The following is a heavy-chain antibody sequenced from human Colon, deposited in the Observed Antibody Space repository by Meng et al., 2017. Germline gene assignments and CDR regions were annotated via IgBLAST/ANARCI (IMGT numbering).Heavy chain of an antibody. Sequence: QLQLQESGPGLVKPSETLSLTCTVSGGPISSGDYYWSWIRQPPGKGLEWIGYIHSSGSTYYNPSLRSRLTISVDTSKNQFSLKLSSVTAADTAVYYCARASYGSGSPLGESWFDPWGQGTLVTVSS. CDR1: GGPISSGDYY. V-gene: IGHV4-30-4*01. D-gene: IGHD3-10*01. J-gene: IGHJ5*02. CDR2: IHSSGST. CDR3: ARASYGSGSPLGESWFDP.